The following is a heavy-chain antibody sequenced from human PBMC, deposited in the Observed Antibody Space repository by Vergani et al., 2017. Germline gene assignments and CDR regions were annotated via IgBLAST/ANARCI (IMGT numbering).Heavy chain of an antibody. CDR1: GFTFSNYG. CDR2: ISYDGSNK. J-gene: IGHJ4*02. D-gene: IGHD4-23*01. Sequence: QVQLVESGGGVVQPGRSLRLSCSASGFTFSNYGIHWVRQAPGKGLEWVAFISYDGSNKYYAGSVKGRFTISRDNPKNTLYLQLNSLRAEDTAEYYCAKGLYGGNADYFDYWGQGTLVTVSS. CDR3: AKGLYGGNADYFDY. V-gene: IGHV3-30*18.